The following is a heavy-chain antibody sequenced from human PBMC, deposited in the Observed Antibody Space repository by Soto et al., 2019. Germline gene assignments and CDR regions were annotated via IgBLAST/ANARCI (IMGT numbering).Heavy chain of an antibody. D-gene: IGHD5-18*01. CDR3: AKMVHGGYVSYFDN. Sequence: GGSLRLSCAASGFTFTSYAMSWVRQAPGKGLEWVSALSGSGDKSYDADSVKGRFTISRDNSKKTLYLQMKSLRIEDTAVYYCAKMVHGGYVSYFDNWGQGTLVTAPQ. CDR1: GFTFTSYA. J-gene: IGHJ4*02. V-gene: IGHV3-23*01. CDR2: LSGSGDKS.